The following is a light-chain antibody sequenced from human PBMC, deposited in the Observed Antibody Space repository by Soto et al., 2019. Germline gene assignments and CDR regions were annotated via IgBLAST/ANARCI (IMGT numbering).Light chain of an antibody. CDR2: AVS. CDR3: CSYTSLSTVV. J-gene: IGLJ2*01. CDR1: SSDVGGYNH. V-gene: IGLV2-14*01. Sequence: QSALTQPASVSGSPGQSITISCTGTSSDVGGYNHVSWYQHSPGKAPKLILFAVSDRPSGVSHRFSGSKSGNTASLTISGLQAEDEPDYYCCSYTSLSTVVFGGGTKLTVL.